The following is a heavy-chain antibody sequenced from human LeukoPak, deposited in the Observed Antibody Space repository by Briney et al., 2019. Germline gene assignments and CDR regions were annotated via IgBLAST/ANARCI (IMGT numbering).Heavy chain of an antibody. D-gene: IGHD1-26*01. CDR3: ARGSGSAPGY. V-gene: IGHV4-59*12. Sequence: SETLSLTCSVSGGSISDNSWSWIRRPPGKGLEWIGHIHYTGSTDYNPSLKSRVTISVDTSKNQFSLKLSSVTAADTAVYYCARGSGSAPGYWGQGTLVTVSS. J-gene: IGHJ4*02. CDR2: IHYTGST. CDR1: GGSISDNS.